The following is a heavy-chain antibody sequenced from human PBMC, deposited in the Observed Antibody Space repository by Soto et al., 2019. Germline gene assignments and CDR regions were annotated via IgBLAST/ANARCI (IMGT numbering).Heavy chain of an antibody. CDR3: AKRKRSCNSASCYDGAFDI. J-gene: IGHJ3*02. CDR2: ISGSGGST. Sequence: GGSLRLSCASSGFTFSTYAMIWVRQATGKGLEWVSDISGSGGSTYYPDSVKGRFTISRDNSKNTLYLQVNSLTAEDTAVYYCAKRKRSCNSASCYDGAFDIWGQGTKVTVSS. V-gene: IGHV3-23*01. CDR1: GFTFSTYA. D-gene: IGHD2-2*01.